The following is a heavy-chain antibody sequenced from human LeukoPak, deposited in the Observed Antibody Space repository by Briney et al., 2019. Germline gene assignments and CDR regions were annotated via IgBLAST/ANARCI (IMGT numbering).Heavy chain of an antibody. CDR2: ISSSSSYK. V-gene: IGHV3-21*01. Sequence: GGSLRLSCAASGFTFSSYSINWVRQAPGEGLEWVSSISSSSSYKSYADSVKGRFTVSRNNAENSLYLQMNSLRAEDTAVYYCARGPGSGYCSSTSCYYSDYWGQGTLVTVSS. D-gene: IGHD2-2*03. CDR3: ARGPGSGYCSSTSCYYSDY. CDR1: GFTFSSYS. J-gene: IGHJ4*02.